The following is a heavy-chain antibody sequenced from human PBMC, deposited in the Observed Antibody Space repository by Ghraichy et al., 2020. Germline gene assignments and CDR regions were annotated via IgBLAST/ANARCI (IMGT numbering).Heavy chain of an antibody. CDR3: AHRRGRVQGAFRAFDI. CDR2: IYWDDDK. D-gene: IGHD3-3*02. V-gene: IGHV2-5*05. J-gene: IGHJ3*02. CDR1: GFSLTTSGVG. Sequence: SGPTLVKPTQTLTLTCTFSGFSLTTSGVGVGWIRQPPGQALEWVALIYWDDDKRYGPSLKNRVTITKDTSKNQVVLTVTSMDPVDTATYYCAHRRGRVQGAFRAFDIWGQGTMVTVSS.